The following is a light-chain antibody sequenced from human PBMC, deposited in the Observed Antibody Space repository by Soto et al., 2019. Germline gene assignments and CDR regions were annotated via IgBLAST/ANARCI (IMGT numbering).Light chain of an antibody. CDR1: QSVSSRY. J-gene: IGKJ1*01. CDR3: QQYGSSGT. V-gene: IGKV3-20*01. Sequence: EIVLTPSPGTLSLSPGGRATLSCRASQSVSSRYLAWYQQKPGQAPRLLIFGASSRATGIPDRFSGSGSGTDFTLTISRLEPEDFAVYYCQQYGSSGTFGQGTKVDIK. CDR2: GAS.